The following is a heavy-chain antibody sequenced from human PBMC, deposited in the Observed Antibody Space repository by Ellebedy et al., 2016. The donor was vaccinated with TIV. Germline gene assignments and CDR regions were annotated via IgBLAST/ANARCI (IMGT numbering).Heavy chain of an antibody. V-gene: IGHV3-74*01. Sequence: GGSLRLXCAASGFTFSNYWMHWVRQAPGEGLVWVSRIDSDGSSTIYADSVKGRFTISRDNAKNTLYLQMNSLRAEDTAVYYCYAPIWNQGLGFDIWGQGAMVTVSS. CDR1: GFTFSNYW. CDR2: IDSDGSST. D-gene: IGHD1-14*01. J-gene: IGHJ3*02. CDR3: YAPIWNQGLGFDI.